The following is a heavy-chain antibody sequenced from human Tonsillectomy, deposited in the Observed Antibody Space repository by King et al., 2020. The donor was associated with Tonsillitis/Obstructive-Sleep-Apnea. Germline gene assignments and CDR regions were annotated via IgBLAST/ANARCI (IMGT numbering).Heavy chain of an antibody. CDR3: ARVHSYCSSTSCLDY. CDR2: NSAYNGNT. J-gene: IGHJ4*02. V-gene: IGHV1-18*01. CDR1: GYTFTSYG. D-gene: IGHD2-2*01. Sequence: QLVQSGAEVKKPGASVKVSCKASGYTFTSYGISWVRQAPGQGLEWMGWNSAYNGNTNYAQKLQGRVTMTTDTSTSTAYMELRSLRSDDTAVYYCARVHSYCSSTSCLDYWGQGTLVTVSS.